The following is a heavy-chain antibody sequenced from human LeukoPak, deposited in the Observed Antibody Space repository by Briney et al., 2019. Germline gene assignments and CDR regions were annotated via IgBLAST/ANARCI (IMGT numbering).Heavy chain of an antibody. CDR1: GDSISSRTYY. Sequence: SETLSLTCSVSGDSISSRTYYWTWIRQHPEKGLEWIGYIWNSGSTNYNPALKSRVTISVDTSKNQFSLKLTSVTAADTAIYYCARDVSSMFPNWFDPWGQEILVIVSS. CDR2: IWNSGST. J-gene: IGHJ5*02. CDR3: ARDVSSMFPNWFDP. D-gene: IGHD6-6*01. V-gene: IGHV4-31*03.